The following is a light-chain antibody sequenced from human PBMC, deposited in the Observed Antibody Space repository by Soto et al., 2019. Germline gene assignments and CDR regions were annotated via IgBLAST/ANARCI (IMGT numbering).Light chain of an antibody. J-gene: IGKJ4*01. CDR3: QQLNSYPLT. V-gene: IGKV1-9*01. Sequence: IRLTQSASSLSASFGDRVTITWGASQGISSYLAWYQQKTGKAPKLLIYAASTLQSGVPLRFSGSGYGTDFNLTISSLQTEDFATYYCQQLNSYPLTFGGGTKVDIK. CDR2: AAS. CDR1: QGISSY.